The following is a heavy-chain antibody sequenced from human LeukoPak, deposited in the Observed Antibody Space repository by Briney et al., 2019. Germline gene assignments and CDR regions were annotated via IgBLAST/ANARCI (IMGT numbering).Heavy chain of an antibody. J-gene: IGHJ3*02. V-gene: IGHV3-15*01. D-gene: IGHD4-23*01. CDR3: TTRYGGTLDAFDI. Sequence: PGRSLRLSCAASGFTFSNAWMSWVRQAPGKGLEWVGRIKSKIDGGTTNYAAPVKGRFTISRDDSKNTLYLQMNSLKTEDTAVYYCTTRYGGTLDAFDIWGQGTMVTVSS. CDR2: IKSKIDGGTT. CDR1: GFTFSNAW.